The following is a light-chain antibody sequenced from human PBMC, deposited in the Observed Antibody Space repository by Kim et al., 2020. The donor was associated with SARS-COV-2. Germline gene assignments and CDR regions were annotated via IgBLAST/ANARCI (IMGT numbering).Light chain of an antibody. CDR1: SLRTYY. CDR2: YKN. Sequence: ALGQTVRITCQGDSLRTYYASWYQQKPGQAPVLVIYYKNNRPSGIPDRFSGSSSGNTASLTITGAQAEDEADYYCNSRDSSGNHLLFGGGTQLTVL. V-gene: IGLV3-19*01. J-gene: IGLJ2*01. CDR3: NSRDSSGNHLL.